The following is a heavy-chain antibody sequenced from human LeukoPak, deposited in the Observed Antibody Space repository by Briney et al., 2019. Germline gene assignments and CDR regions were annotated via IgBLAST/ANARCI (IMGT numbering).Heavy chain of an antibody. J-gene: IGHJ3*02. D-gene: IGHD6-6*01. CDR1: GGSISSYY. V-gene: IGHV4-59*01. CDR3: ARIDFNPTAARAFDI. CDR2: IYYSGST. Sequence: SETLSLTCTVSGGSISSYYWSWIRQPPGKGLEWIGYIYYSGSTNYNPSLKSRVTISVDTSKNQFSLKLSSVTAADTAVYYCARIDFNPTAARAFDIWGQGTMVTVSS.